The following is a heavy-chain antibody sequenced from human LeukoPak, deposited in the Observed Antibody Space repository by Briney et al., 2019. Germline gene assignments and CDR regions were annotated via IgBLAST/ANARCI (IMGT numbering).Heavy chain of an antibody. CDR2: ISANNGNT. CDR1: GYTFTTYG. V-gene: IGHV1-18*01. CDR3: ARVDSSSWYEGYFQH. Sequence: GASVKVSCKASGYTFTTYGISCVRQAPGQGLEWVGWISANNGNTNYAQKLQGRVTITTDTSTSAAYMELTSLISDDTAVYYCARVDSSSWYEGYFQHWGQGTLVTVSS. J-gene: IGHJ1*01. D-gene: IGHD6-13*01.